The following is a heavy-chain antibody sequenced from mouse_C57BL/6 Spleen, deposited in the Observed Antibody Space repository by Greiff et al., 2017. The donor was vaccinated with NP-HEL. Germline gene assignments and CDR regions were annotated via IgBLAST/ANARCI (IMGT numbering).Heavy chain of an antibody. V-gene: IGHV1-42*01. CDR1: GYSFTGYY. J-gene: IGHJ4*01. Sequence: VQLKESGPELVKPGASVKISCKASGYSFTGYYMNWVKQSPEKSLEWIGEINPSTGGTTYTQKFKAKATLTVDKSSSTAYMQLKSLTSEDSAVYCCARRGNYVFYAMDYWGQGTSVTVSS. D-gene: IGHD2-1*01. CDR3: ARRGNYVFYAMDY. CDR2: INPSTGGT.